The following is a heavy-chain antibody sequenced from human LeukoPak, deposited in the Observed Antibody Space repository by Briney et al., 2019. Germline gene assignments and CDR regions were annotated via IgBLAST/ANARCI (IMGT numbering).Heavy chain of an antibody. CDR1: GGTFSSYA. CDR2: IIPIFGTA. CDR3: ARADTLSYYFDY. J-gene: IGHJ4*02. D-gene: IGHD5-18*01. Sequence: ASVKVSCKASGGTFSSYAISRVRQAPGQGLEWMGGIIPIFGTANYAQKFQGRVTITADKSTSTAYMELSSLRSEDTAVYYCARADTLSYYFDYWGQGTLVTVSS. V-gene: IGHV1-69*06.